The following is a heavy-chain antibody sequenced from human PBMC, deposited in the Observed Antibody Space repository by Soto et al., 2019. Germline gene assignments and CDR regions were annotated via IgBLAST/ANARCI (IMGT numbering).Heavy chain of an antibody. CDR2: IKTKVESYAT. CDR1: GFTLSGFD. J-gene: IGHJ4*02. D-gene: IGHD2-15*01. Sequence: EVQLVESGGGLVQPGGSLKLSCAASGFTLSGFDIHWVRQASGEGLEWVGRIKTKVESYATGVAASVQGRFTISRDDSKNTAYLQMNSLKSEDTAVYYCTRRSCSGGGCYSDVDHWGQGTLVTVSS. CDR3: TRRSCSGGGCYSDVDH. V-gene: IGHV3-73*01.